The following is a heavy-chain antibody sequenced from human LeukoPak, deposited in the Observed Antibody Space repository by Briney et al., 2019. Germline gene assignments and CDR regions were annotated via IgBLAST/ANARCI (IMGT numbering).Heavy chain of an antibody. CDR3: ETNYYDSSD. CDR1: GGSISNYY. CDR2: ISYSGNT. V-gene: IGHV4-59*01. J-gene: IGHJ4*02. D-gene: IGHD3-22*01. Sequence: NSSETLSLTCTVSGGSISNYYWSWIRQPPGKGLEWIGYISYSGNTNYNPSLKSRVTISVDTSKNQFSLKLSSVTAADTAVYYCETNYYDSSDWGQGTLVTVSS.